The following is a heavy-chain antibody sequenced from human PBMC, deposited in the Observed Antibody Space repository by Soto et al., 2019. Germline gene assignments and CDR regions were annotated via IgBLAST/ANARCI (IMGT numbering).Heavy chain of an antibody. D-gene: IGHD3-9*01. V-gene: IGHV3-7*01. CDR2: IKQDGSEK. J-gene: IGHJ6*02. Sequence: GGSLRLSCAASGFTFSSYWMSWVLQAPGKGLEWVANIKQDGSEKYYVDSVKGRFTISRDNAKNSLYLQMNSLRAEDTAVYYCARDSRGYFDWLLYYYGMDVWGQGTTVTVSS. CDR1: GFTFSSYW. CDR3: ARDSRGYFDWLLYYYGMDV.